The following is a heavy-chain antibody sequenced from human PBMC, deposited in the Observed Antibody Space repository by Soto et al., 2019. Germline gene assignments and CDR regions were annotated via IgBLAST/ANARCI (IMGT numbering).Heavy chain of an antibody. V-gene: IGHV3-33*01. J-gene: IGHJ4*02. D-gene: IGHD1-1*01. CDR1: GFTFSSYG. CDR3: ARRGEWNDIDY. CDR2: IWYDGSNK. Sequence: QVQLVESGGGVVQPGRSLRLSCAASGFTFSSYGMHWVRQAPGKGLEWVAVIWYDGSNKYYADSVKGRFTISRDNSKNTLYLQMNSLRAEDTAVYYCARRGEWNDIDYWGQGTLVTVSS.